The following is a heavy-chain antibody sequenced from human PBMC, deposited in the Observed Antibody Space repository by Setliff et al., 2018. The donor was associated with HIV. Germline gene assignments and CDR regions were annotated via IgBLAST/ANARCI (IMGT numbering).Heavy chain of an antibody. CDR3: ARQAGRYSSYFDY. D-gene: IGHD5-18*01. V-gene: IGHV4-31*03. CDR2: IYYSGST. CDR1: GGSILSGGYY. Sequence: PSETLSLTCSVSGGSILSGGYYWSWIRQHPGRGLEWIGYIYYSGSTTYNPSLKSRATISLDSSMNQFSLKVSSVTAADTAVYYCARQAGRYSSYFDYWGQGTLVTVSS. J-gene: IGHJ4*02.